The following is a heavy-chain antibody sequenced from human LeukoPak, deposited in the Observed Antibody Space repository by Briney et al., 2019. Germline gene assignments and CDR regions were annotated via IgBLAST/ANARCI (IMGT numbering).Heavy chain of an antibody. V-gene: IGHV1-46*01. CDR2: INPSGGST. CDR1: GYIFTSNY. D-gene: IGHD2-15*01. CDR3: ARGGKLGYCSGGTCPRFGAYYGMDV. J-gene: IGHJ6*02. Sequence: ASVKVSCKASGYIFTSNYMHWVRQAPGQGLEWMGIINPSGGSTSYAQKFQGRVTMTRDTSTSTVYMELSSLRSEDTAVYYCARGGKLGYCSGGTCPRFGAYYGMDVWGQGTTVTVSS.